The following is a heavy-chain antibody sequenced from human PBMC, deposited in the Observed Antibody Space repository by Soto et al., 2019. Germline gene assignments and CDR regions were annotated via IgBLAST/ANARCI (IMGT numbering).Heavy chain of an antibody. CDR3: ARGLWFGELQYYYYGMDV. J-gene: IGHJ6*02. V-gene: IGHV4-61*08. D-gene: IGHD3-10*01. CDR2: IFYSGDT. Sequence: PSETLSLTCTVSGGSVGSGGDYWSWVRQRPGKGLEWIGYIFYSGDTYYNPSLKSRVTISVDTSKNQFSLKLSSVTAADTAVYYCARGLWFGELQYYYYGMDVWGQGTTVTVSS. CDR1: GGSVGSGGDY.